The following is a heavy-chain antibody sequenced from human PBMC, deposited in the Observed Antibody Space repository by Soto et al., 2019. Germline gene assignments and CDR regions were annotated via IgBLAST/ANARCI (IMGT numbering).Heavy chain of an antibody. CDR3: ARLGSRYASDAFDF. CDR1: GYTLTELS. V-gene: IGHV1-24*01. D-gene: IGHD2-8*01. Sequence: ASVKVSCKVSGYTLTELSMHWVRQAPGKGLEWMGGFNPEDGDTIYAQKVQGRVTMTTETSTSTAYMELRSLRYDDTAVYYCARLGSRYASDAFDFWGQGTMVTLSS. CDR2: FNPEDGDT. J-gene: IGHJ3*01.